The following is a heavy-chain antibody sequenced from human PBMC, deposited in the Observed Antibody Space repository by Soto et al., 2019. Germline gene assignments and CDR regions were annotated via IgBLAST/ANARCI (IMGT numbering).Heavy chain of an antibody. CDR3: ARVTYYYDSSGYFIYYFDY. V-gene: IGHV4-30-2*01. CDR1: GGSISSGGYS. CDR2: IYHSGST. Sequence: SXTLSLTCAVSGGSISSGGYSWSWIRQPPGKGLEWIGYIYHSGSTYYNPSLKSRVTISVDRSKNQFSLKLSSVTAADTAVYYCARVTYYYDSSGYFIYYFDYWGQGTRVTVSS. J-gene: IGHJ4*02. D-gene: IGHD3-22*01.